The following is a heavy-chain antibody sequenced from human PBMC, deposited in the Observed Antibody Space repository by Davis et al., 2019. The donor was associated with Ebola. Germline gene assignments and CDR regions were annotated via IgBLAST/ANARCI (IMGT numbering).Heavy chain of an antibody. J-gene: IGHJ4*02. CDR3: ARGVEQWLVPPDY. D-gene: IGHD6-19*01. Sequence: SETLSLTCAVYGGSFSGYYWSWIRQPPGKGLEWIGEINHSGSTYYNPSLKSRVTISVDTSKNQFSLKLSSVTAADTAVYYCARGVEQWLVPPDYWGQGTLVTVSS. CDR2: INHSGST. V-gene: IGHV4-34*01. CDR1: GGSFSGYY.